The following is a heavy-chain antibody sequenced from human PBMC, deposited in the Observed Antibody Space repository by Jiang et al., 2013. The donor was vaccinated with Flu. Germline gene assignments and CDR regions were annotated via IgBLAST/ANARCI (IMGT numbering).Heavy chain of an antibody. CDR2: IWYDGSNK. J-gene: IGHJ4*02. Sequence: AVIWYDGSNKYYADSVKGRFTISRDNSKNTLYLQMNSLRAEDTAVYYCARDEGYCSSTSCYTPGGYWGQGTLVTVSS. V-gene: IGHV3-33*01. D-gene: IGHD2-2*02. CDR3: ARDEGYCSSTSCYTPGGY.